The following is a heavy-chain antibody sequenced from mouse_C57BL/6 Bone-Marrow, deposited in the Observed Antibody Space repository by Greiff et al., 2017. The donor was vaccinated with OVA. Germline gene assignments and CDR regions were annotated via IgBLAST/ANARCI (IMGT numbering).Heavy chain of an antibody. Sequence: VKLVESGAELVRPGASVKLSCKASGYPFTDYYINWVKQRPGQGLEWIARIYPGSGNTYYNEKFKGKATLTAEKSSSTAYMQLSSLTSEDSAVYFCARWGGYYDYYAMDYWGQGTSVTVSS. D-gene: IGHD2-3*01. CDR3: ARWGGYYDYYAMDY. J-gene: IGHJ4*01. CDR1: GYPFTDYY. CDR2: IYPGSGNT. V-gene: IGHV1-76*01.